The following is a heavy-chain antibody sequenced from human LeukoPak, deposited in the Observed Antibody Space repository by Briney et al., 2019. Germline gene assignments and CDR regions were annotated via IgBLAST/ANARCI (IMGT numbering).Heavy chain of an antibody. Sequence: GGSLRLSCAASGFSVSSSFMSWVRQAPGKGLEWVSVIYTGGGTYHADSVKGRFTISRDNSKNTLYLQMNSLRAEDTAVYYCARSARDSEYTNMDHWGQGTLVTVSS. V-gene: IGHV3-53*01. CDR3: ARSARDSEYTNMDH. CDR2: IYTGGGT. J-gene: IGHJ4*02. D-gene: IGHD5-18*01. CDR1: GFSVSSSF.